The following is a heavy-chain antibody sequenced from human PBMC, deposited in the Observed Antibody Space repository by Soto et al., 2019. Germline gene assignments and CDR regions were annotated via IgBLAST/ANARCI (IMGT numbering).Heavy chain of an antibody. CDR3: ASRIDSGPDY. V-gene: IGHV1-69*02. D-gene: IGHD6-19*01. Sequence: QVQLVQSGAEVKKPGSSVKVSCKASGGTFSSYTISWVRQAPGQGLEWMGRIIPILGIANYAQKFQGRVTVXXDKSTSTAYMELSSLRSEDTAVYYCASRIDSGPDYWGQGTLVTVSS. CDR1: GGTFSSYT. J-gene: IGHJ4*02. CDR2: IIPILGIA.